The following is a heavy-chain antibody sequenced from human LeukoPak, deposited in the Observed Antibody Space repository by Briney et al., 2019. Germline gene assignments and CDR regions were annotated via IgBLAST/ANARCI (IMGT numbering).Heavy chain of an antibody. Sequence: ASETLSLTCTVSGGSISSGSYYWSWIRQPAGKGLEWIGRIYTSGSTNYNPSLKSRVTISVDTSKNQFSLKLSSVTAADTAVYYCARAFSVGNYYYMDVWGKGTTVTISS. J-gene: IGHJ6*03. D-gene: IGHD2-15*01. CDR2: IYTSGST. CDR3: ARAFSVGNYYYMDV. CDR1: GGSISSGSYY. V-gene: IGHV4-61*02.